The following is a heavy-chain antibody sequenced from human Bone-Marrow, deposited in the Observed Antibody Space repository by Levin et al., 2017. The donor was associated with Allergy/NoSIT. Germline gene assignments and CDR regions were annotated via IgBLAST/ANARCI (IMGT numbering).Heavy chain of an antibody. Sequence: GGSLRLSCAASGISFSRYWMSWVRQAPGKGLEWVANIKQDGSEKYYVDSVKGRFTISRDNAKNSLYLQMNSLRVEDTAIYYCARETHRTSDYWRQGTLVTVSS. CDR2: IKQDGSEK. D-gene: IGHD2-2*01. CDR3: ARETHRTSDY. J-gene: IGHJ4*02. V-gene: IGHV3-7*01. CDR1: GISFSRYW.